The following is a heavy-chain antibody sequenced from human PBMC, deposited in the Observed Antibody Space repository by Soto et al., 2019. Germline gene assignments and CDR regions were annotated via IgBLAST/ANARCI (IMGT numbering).Heavy chain of an antibody. J-gene: IGHJ6*02. V-gene: IGHV3-23*01. CDR1: GFTFSSYA. Sequence: GGSLRLSCAASGFTFSSYARDWVRQVPGKGLEWVSAISGTGGSTYYADSVKGRFTISRDSSQNTLYLQMNSLRAEDTAVYYCAKGMVMVVAATYGMDVWGQGTTVTVSS. CDR2: ISGTGGST. D-gene: IGHD2-15*01. CDR3: AKGMVMVVAATYGMDV.